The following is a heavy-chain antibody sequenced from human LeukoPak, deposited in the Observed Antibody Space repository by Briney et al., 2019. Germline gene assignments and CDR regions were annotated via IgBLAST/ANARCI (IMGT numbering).Heavy chain of an antibody. D-gene: IGHD2-2*03. CDR3: AAGGYCSGTSCYGFDY. J-gene: IGHJ4*02. CDR1: GFTFTSSA. Sequence: SVKVSCEASGFTFTSSAVQWVRQARGQRLEWIGWIVVGSGNTNYAQKFQERVTITRDMSTSTAYMELSSLRSEDTAVYYCAAGGYCSGTSCYGFDYWGQGTLVTVSS. CDR2: IVVGSGNT. V-gene: IGHV1-58*01.